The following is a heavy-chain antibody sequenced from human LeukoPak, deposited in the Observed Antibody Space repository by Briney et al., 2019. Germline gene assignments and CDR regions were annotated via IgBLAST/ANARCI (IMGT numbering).Heavy chain of an antibody. CDR3: ARVRLLYGLGSHRPDAFDI. J-gene: IGHJ3*02. V-gene: IGHV4-30-4*08. CDR2: IYYSGST. CDR1: GGSISNGDYY. Sequence: TLSLTCTVSGGSISNGDYYWSWIRQPPGKGLEWIGYIYYSGSTYYNPSLKSRVTISVDTSKNQFSLKLSSVTAADTAVYYCARVRLLYGLGSHRPDAFDIWGQGTMVTVSS. D-gene: IGHD3-10*01.